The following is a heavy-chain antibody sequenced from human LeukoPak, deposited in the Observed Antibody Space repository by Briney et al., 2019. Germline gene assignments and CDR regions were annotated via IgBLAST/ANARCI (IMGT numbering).Heavy chain of an antibody. J-gene: IGHJ4*02. V-gene: IGHV1-69*01. CDR1: GGTFTSYA. Sequence: SVKVSCKASGGTFTSYAISWVRQAPGQGLEWMGGIIPIFGTANYAQKFQGRVTITADESTSTAYMELSSLRSEDTAVYYCARDLIPGYSSSWLYYFDYWGQGTLVTVSS. D-gene: IGHD6-13*01. CDR2: IIPIFGTA. CDR3: ARDLIPGYSSSWLYYFDY.